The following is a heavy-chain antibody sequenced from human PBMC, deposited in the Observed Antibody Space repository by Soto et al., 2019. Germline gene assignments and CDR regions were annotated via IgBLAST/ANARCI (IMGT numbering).Heavy chain of an antibody. CDR1: GFTFTDHY. Sequence: PGGSLRLSCAASGFTFTDHYMTWIRQAPGKGLECVSYIGNSGSPIVYADSVKGRFTASRDNAKNSLYLQMNSLTVEDTAVYYCTRDPRLAVHWGQGTLVTVSS. D-gene: IGHD6-6*01. J-gene: IGHJ4*02. CDR2: IGNSGSPI. V-gene: IGHV3-11*01. CDR3: TRDPRLAVH.